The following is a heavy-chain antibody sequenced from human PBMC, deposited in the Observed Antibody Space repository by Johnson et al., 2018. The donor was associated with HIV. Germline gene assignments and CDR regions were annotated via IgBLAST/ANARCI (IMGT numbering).Heavy chain of an antibody. CDR3: ARDGRDLVTRGGFDV. D-gene: IGHD5-18*01. Sequence: VQLVESGGGLVQPGGSLRLSCTASGFTFSTYAMSWVRQAPGKGLEWVSSMRVIDGSTYYADSVKGRFTISRDNSRNMLYLQMNSLRPEDTAVYYCARDGRDLVTRGGFDVWGPGTVVTVSS. V-gene: IGHV3-23*04. CDR1: GFTFSTYA. CDR2: MRVIDGST. J-gene: IGHJ3*01.